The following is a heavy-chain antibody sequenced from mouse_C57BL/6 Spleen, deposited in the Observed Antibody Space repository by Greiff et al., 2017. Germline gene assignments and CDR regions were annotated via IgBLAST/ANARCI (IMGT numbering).Heavy chain of an antibody. CDR2: ISSGSSTI. CDR3: ARDDFDGNAMDY. J-gene: IGHJ4*01. Sequence: EVKLMESGGGLVKPGGSLKLSCAASGFTFSDYGMHWVRQAPGKGLEWVAYISSGSSTIYYADTVKGRFTISRDNAKNTLFLQMTSLRSEDTAMYYCARDDFDGNAMDYWGQGTSVTVSS. V-gene: IGHV5-17*01. D-gene: IGHD2-13*01. CDR1: GFTFSDYG.